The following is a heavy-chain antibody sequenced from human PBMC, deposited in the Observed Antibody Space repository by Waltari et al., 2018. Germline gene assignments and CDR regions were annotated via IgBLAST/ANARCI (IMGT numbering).Heavy chain of an antibody. CDR1: EYTLTGLS. CDR3: HLMGRNIVLAGATPSYYSYMDV. D-gene: IGHD2-15*01. Sequence: QVQVVQSGAEVMKPGASVKVSCKVSEYTLTGLSMHWVRQLPGKGLEWMGRFGTKDGEKISERKFQGRVTMTEDTSTDTAYMELSSLRSEDTAVYYCHLMGRNIVLAGATPSYYSYMDVWGRGTTVTVSS. J-gene: IGHJ6*03. CDR2: FGTKDGEK. V-gene: IGHV1-24*01.